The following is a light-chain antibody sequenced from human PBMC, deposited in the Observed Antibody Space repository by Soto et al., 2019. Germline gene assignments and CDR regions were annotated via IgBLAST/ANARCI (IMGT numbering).Light chain of an antibody. CDR1: QTISNTY. V-gene: IGKV3-20*01. CDR2: GAS. J-gene: IGKJ3*01. Sequence: EIVLTQSPGTLSLSPGEGATLSCRASQTISNTYLAWYQQKPRQAPRLLIYGASSRATGITDRFSGSGSGTDFTLTISGLKPEDFTVYYCQSYGRTVFTFGPGTKVDIK. CDR3: QSYGRTVFT.